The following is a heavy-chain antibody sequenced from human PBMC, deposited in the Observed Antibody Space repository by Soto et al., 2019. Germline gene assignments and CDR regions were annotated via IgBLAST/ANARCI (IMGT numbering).Heavy chain of an antibody. D-gene: IGHD6-6*01. Sequence: ASVKVSCKASGYTFTGYYMHWVRQAPGQGLEWMGWINPNSGGTNYAQKFQGRVTMTRDTSISTAYMELSRLRSDDTAVYYCAGEYSSSSNYYYGMDVWGQGTTVTVSS. CDR2: INPNSGGT. J-gene: IGHJ6*02. CDR3: AGEYSSSSNYYYGMDV. V-gene: IGHV1-2*02. CDR1: GYTFTGYY.